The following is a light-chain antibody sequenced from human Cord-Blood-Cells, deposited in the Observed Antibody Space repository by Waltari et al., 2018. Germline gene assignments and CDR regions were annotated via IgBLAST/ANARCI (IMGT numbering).Light chain of an antibody. CDR2: GKN. J-gene: IGLJ2*01. CDR1: SLRSYY. Sequence: SSELTQDPAVSVALGQTVRITCQGDSLRSYYASWYQQKPGQAPVLVIYGKNNRPSGIPERLSSSSSGNATSMTIPGAQAEAKAECYCDSRDSSGNRVVFGGGTKLTVL. CDR3: DSRDSSGNRVV. V-gene: IGLV3-19*01.